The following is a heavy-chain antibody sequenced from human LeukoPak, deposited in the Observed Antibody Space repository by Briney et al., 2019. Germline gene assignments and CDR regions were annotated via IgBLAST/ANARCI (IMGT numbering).Heavy chain of an antibody. CDR1: GFTFSSYA. Sequence: PGGSLRLSCAASGFTFSSYAMSWVRQAPGKGLEWVSAFSGSGGSTYYADSVKGRFTISRDNSKNTLYLQMNSLRAEDTAVYYCAKALRYFDWLLYDAFDIWGQGTMVTVSS. D-gene: IGHD3-9*01. CDR2: FSGSGGST. V-gene: IGHV3-23*01. J-gene: IGHJ3*02. CDR3: AKALRYFDWLLYDAFDI.